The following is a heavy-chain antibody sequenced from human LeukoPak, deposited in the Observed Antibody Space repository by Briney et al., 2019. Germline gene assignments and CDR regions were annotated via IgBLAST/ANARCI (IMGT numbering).Heavy chain of an antibody. Sequence: PSETLSLTCTVPGGSISSSSYYWGWIRQPPGKGLEWIGSIYYSGSTYYNPSLKSRVTISVDTSKNQFSLKLSSVTAADTAVYYCARVYSIHWYFDLWGRGTLVTVSS. CDR1: GGSISSSSYY. J-gene: IGHJ2*01. CDR3: ARVYSIHWYFDL. V-gene: IGHV4-39*07. D-gene: IGHD4-11*01. CDR2: IYYSGST.